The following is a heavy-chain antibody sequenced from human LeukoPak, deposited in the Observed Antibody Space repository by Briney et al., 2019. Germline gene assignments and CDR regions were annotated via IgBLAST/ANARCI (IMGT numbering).Heavy chain of an antibody. CDR2: INPNSGGT. CDR3: ARDGRSGSYGNYYYMDA. J-gene: IGHJ6*03. CDR1: GYTFTGYY. D-gene: IGHD1-26*01. Sequence: ASVKVSCKASGYTFTGYYMHWVRQAPGQGLEWMGWINPNSGGTNYAQKFQGRVTMTRDTSISTAYMELSRLRSDDTAVYYCARDGRSGSYGNYYYMDAWGKGTTVTISS. V-gene: IGHV1-2*02.